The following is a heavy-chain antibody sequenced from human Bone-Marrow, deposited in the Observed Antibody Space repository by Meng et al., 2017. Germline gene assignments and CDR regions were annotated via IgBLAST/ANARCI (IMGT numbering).Heavy chain of an antibody. CDR1: GYTFTSYG. CDR3: ARDPDCSGGSCYVEGNWFDP. J-gene: IGHJ5*02. V-gene: IGHV1-18*01. Sequence: QVQLVQCGAEVRKPGASWKVPCKASGYTFTSYGISWVRQAPGQGLEWMGWISAYNGNTNYAQKLQGRVTMTTDTSTSTAYMELRSLRSDDTAVYYCARDPDCSGGSCYVEGNWFDPWGQGTLVTVSS. D-gene: IGHD2-15*01. CDR2: ISAYNGNT.